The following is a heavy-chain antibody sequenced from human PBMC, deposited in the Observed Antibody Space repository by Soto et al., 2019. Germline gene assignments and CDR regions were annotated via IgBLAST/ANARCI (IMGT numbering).Heavy chain of an antibody. D-gene: IGHD3-10*01. CDR2: IDGSGTTK. CDR1: GFTFNDFE. Sequence: EVQLLESGGGLVQPGGSLRLSCGVSGFTFNDFEMNWVRQAPGKGLEWLAYIDGSGTTKKYADSVRGRFTISRDNPNNSLFLQMSSLSAADTAIYYCARGFGRFTYWRQGTLVSVSS. J-gene: IGHJ4*02. CDR3: ARGFGRFTY. V-gene: IGHV3-48*03.